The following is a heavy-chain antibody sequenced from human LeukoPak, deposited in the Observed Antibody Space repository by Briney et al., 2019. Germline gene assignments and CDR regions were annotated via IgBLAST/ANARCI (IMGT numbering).Heavy chain of an antibody. J-gene: IGHJ4*02. V-gene: IGHV4-4*07. D-gene: IGHD3-22*01. CDR3: ARASSGSYCYFDY. Sequence: SETLSLTCTASGGSISRYSWNWIRQPAGKGLEWIGLIYTSGSNNYNPSLKRRVTMSVDTCKNQFSLKLSSVTAADTAIYYCARASSGSYCYFDYWGEGTLVTVSS. CDR1: GGSISRYS. CDR2: IYTSGSN.